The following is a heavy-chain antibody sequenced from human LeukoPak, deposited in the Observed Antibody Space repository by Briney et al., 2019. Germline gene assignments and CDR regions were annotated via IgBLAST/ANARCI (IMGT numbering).Heavy chain of an antibody. CDR3: ARRPSITIFGVVITYGMDV. CDR2: INHSGST. D-gene: IGHD3-3*01. J-gene: IGHJ6*02. CDR1: GGSFSGYY. V-gene: IGHV4-34*01. Sequence: SETLSLTCAVYGGSFSGYYWSWIRQPPGKGLEWIGEINHSGSTNYNPSLKSRVTISVDTSKNQFSLKLSSVTAADTAVYYCARRPSITIFGVVITYGMDVWGQGTTVTVSS.